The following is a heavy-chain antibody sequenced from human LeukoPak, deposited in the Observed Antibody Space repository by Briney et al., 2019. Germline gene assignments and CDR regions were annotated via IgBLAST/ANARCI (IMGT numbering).Heavy chain of an antibody. D-gene: IGHD5/OR15-5a*01. Sequence: GGSLRLSCVASGFIFSDHPFHWVRQAPDKGLEWVALIRSDGTKKYYADSVQGRFTVSRENSKNTLFLQMKTLRADDTAVYFCARQMTSTRLFDFWGQGTLVTVSS. CDR2: IRSDGTKK. CDR1: GFIFSDHP. CDR3: ARQMTSTRLFDF. V-gene: IGHV3-30*04. J-gene: IGHJ4*02.